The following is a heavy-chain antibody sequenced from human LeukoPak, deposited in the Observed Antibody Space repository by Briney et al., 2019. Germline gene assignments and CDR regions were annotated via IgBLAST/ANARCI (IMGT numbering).Heavy chain of an antibody. D-gene: IGHD2-2*01. J-gene: IGHJ4*02. V-gene: IGHV1-2*02. CDR1: GYTFTGYY. CDR3: ARDLYSTSCDY. Sequence: EASVKVSCKASGYTFTGYYMHWVRQAPGLGLEWMGWINPKSGGTNYAQKFQGRVIMTRDTSISTVYMEVSRLRCDDTAVYYCARDLYSTSCDYWGQGTLVTVSS. CDR2: INPKSGGT.